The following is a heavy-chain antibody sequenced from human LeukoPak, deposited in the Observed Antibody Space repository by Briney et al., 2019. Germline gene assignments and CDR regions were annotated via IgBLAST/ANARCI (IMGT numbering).Heavy chain of an antibody. V-gene: IGHV4-59*10. CDR2: IYTSGST. Sequence: KTSETLSLTCAVYGGSFSGYYWSWIRQPPGKGLEWIGRIYTSGSTNYNPSLKSRVTMSVDTSRNQFSLKLSSVTAADTAVYYCASTSGSYFILDYWGQGTLVTVSS. D-gene: IGHD1-26*01. CDR3: ASTSGSYFILDY. CDR1: GGSFSGYY. J-gene: IGHJ4*02.